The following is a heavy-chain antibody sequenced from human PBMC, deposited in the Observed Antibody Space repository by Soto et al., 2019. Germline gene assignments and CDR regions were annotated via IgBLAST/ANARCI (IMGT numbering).Heavy chain of an antibody. CDR1: GFTFDEFG. D-gene: IGHD3-16*01. J-gene: IGHJ3*01. V-gene: IGHV3-20*04. CDR2: ITWNGGST. Sequence: PGGSLRLSWAASGFTFDEFGLTWVRQVPGKGLEWVSGITWNGGSTGYADSVKGRFTISRDNAKNSLYLQMNSLRDEDTALYYFARYWGVLTLDAFDLSGQGTMVTVSS. CDR3: ARYWGVLTLDAFDL.